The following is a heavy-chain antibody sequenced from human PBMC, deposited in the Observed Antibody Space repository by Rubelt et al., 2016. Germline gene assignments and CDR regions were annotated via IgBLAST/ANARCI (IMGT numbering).Heavy chain of an antibody. Sequence: QVQLQESGPGLVKPSETLSLTCTVSGGSIGSYYWSWIRQPPGKGLEWIGYIYYSGSTNYNPSLKSRVTISVDTSKNQFSLKLSSVTAADTAVYYCARGSIVGAAFDYWGQGTLVTVSS. CDR2: IYYSGST. CDR1: GGSIGSYY. D-gene: IGHD1-26*01. J-gene: IGHJ4*02. CDR3: ARGSIVGAAFDY. V-gene: IGHV4-59*01.